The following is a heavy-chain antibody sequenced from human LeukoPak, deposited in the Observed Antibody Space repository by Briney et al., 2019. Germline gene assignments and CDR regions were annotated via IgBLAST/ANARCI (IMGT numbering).Heavy chain of an antibody. CDR3: AKDLGRYRNNFFDY. D-gene: IGHD1-26*01. Sequence: GESLRLSCAASGFTFSSIAMTWVRQAPDKGLEWVSTISGSGGDTYYADSVKGRFTISRDDSKNTLYLQMNSLRADDTAVYYCAKDLGRYRNNFFDYWGQGNLVTVSS. J-gene: IGHJ4*02. CDR1: GFTFSSIA. CDR2: ISGSGGDT. V-gene: IGHV3-23*01.